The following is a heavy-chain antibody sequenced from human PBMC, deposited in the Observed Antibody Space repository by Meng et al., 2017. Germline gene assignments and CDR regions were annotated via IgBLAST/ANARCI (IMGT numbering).Heavy chain of an antibody. J-gene: IGHJ4*02. CDR3: ARDYREYCSGGSCYYFDY. Sequence: LVRAGAKMRKPGAQLKVSCKASGYTLTGYYMHWVRQAPGQGFEWMGRINPNSGGTNYAQKFQGRVTMTRDTSISTAYMELSRLRSDDTAVYYCARDYREYCSGGSCYYFDYWGQGTLVTVSS. D-gene: IGHD2-15*01. CDR2: INPNSGGT. V-gene: IGHV1-2*06. CDR1: GYTLTGYY.